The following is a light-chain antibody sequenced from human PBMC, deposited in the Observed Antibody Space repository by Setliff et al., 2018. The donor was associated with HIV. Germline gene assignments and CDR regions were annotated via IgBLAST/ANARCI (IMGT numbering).Light chain of an antibody. CDR3: SSYTSSSTLYV. J-gene: IGLJ1*01. Sequence: QSALTQPASVSGSPGQSITTSCTGTSSDVGGYNYVSWYQLHPGKAPKVMIYDVNKRPSGISNRFSGSKSGNTASLTISGLQAEDEADYYCSSYTSSSTLYVFGTGTKVTVL. CDR1: SSDVGGYNY. V-gene: IGLV2-14*01. CDR2: DVN.